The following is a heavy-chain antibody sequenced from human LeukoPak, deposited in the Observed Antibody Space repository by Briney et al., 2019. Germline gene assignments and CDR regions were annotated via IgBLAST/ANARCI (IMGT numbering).Heavy chain of an antibody. J-gene: IGHJ4*02. CDR3: ARDFFHGHCSGLSCFLLDY. D-gene: IGHD2-15*01. CDR1: RYIFTRYG. CDR2: ISAHYGNT. Sequence: ASVKVSCTASRYIFTRYGISWVRQAPGQGLEWMGWISAHYGNTNYAQKFQDRVTITTDTSTNTAYMELRSLRPDDTAVYYCARDFFHGHCSGLSCFLLDYWGQGSLVTVSS. V-gene: IGHV1-18*04.